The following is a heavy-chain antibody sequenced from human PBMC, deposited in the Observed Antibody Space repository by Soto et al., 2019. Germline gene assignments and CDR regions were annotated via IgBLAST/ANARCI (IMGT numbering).Heavy chain of an antibody. D-gene: IGHD2-15*01. V-gene: IGHV1-69*04. Sequence: GASVKVSCKASGGTFSSYTISWVRQAPRQGLEWMGRIIPILGIANYAQKFQGRVTITADKSTSTAYMELSSLRSEDTAVYYCARDCSGGSCPGDYYYYMDVWGKGTTVTVSS. CDR2: IIPILGIA. J-gene: IGHJ6*03. CDR1: GGTFSSYT. CDR3: ARDCSGGSCPGDYYYYMDV.